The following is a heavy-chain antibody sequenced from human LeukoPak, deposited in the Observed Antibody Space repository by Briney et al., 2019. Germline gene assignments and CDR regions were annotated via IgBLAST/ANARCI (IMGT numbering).Heavy chain of an antibody. CDR3: ARSIAVAGKGEFDY. V-gene: IGHV3-33*01. CDR2: IWYDGSSK. J-gene: IGHJ4*02. Sequence: GGSLRLSCAASGFSFSAYGVHWVRQAPGKGLEWVAVIWYDGSSKDYADSVKGRFTFSRDNSKNTLYLQMNSLRAEDTAVYYCARSIAVAGKGEFDYWGQGTLVTVSS. D-gene: IGHD6-19*01. CDR1: GFSFSAYG.